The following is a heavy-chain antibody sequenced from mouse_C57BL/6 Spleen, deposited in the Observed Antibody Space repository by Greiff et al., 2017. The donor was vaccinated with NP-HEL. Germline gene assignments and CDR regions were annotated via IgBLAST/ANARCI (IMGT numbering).Heavy chain of an antibody. V-gene: IGHV14-3*01. CDR3: ALYYYGSSVLFYYAMDY. J-gene: IGHJ4*01. CDR2: IDPANGNT. D-gene: IGHD1-1*01. Sequence: VQLQQSVAELVRPGASVTLSCTASGFNIKNTYMHWVKQRPEQGLEWIGRIDPANGNTKYAPKFQGKATITADTSSNTAYLQLSSLTSEDTAIYYCALYYYGSSVLFYYAMDYWGQGTSVTVSS. CDR1: GFNIKNTY.